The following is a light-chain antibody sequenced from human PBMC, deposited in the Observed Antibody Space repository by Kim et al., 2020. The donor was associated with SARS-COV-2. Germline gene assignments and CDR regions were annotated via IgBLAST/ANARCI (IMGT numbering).Light chain of an antibody. CDR2: AAS. Sequence: DIQMTQSPSSLSASVGDRVTITCRTSQSISSHLNWYHQKPGRAPKLLISAASTLQGGVPSRFSGSGSETDFTLTINSLVPEDFATYYCQQSYTTPRTFGQGTKLEI. CDR3: QQSYTTPRT. J-gene: IGKJ2*01. V-gene: IGKV1-39*01. CDR1: QSISSH.